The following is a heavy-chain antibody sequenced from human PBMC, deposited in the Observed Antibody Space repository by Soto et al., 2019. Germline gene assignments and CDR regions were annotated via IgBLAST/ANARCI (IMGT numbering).Heavy chain of an antibody. J-gene: IGHJ3*02. D-gene: IGHD3-22*01. CDR2: IIPIFGTA. V-gene: IGHV1-69*13. CDR1: GGTFSSYA. CDR3: ARLYYDSSGYYHDDAFDI. Sequence: SVKVSCKASGGTFSSYAISWVRQAPGQGLEWMGGIIPIFGTANYAQKFQGRVTITADESTSTAYMELSRLRSDDTAVYYCARLYYDSSGYYHDDAFDIWGQGTMVTVSS.